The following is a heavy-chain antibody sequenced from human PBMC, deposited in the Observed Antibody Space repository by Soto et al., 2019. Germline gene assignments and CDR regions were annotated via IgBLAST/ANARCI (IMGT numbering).Heavy chain of an antibody. V-gene: IGHV3-30*18. J-gene: IGHJ4*01. Sequence: QVQLVESGGGVVQPGRSLRLSCAASGFIVSFYGMHWVRQAPGKGLEWVAVISDDGSRKYYADFVKGRFTISRDNSKNTVYLQMNSLRAEDTAVYYCAKLNTHYFDSSGPVPLYNIDYWGQGTLVTVSS. CDR2: ISDDGSRK. CDR1: GFIVSFYG. CDR3: AKLNTHYFDSSGPVPLYNIDY. D-gene: IGHD3-22*01.